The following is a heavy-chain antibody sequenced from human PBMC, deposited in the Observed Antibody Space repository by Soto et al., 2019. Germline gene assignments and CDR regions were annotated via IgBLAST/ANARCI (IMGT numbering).Heavy chain of an antibody. J-gene: IGHJ6*02. CDR3: AKDLSGFCTNGVCYTPPDYYYGMDV. Sequence: GGSLRLSCAASGFTFSSYGMHWVRQAPGKGLEWVAVISYDGSNKYYADSVKGRFTISRDNSKNTLYLHMNSLRAEDTAVYYCAKDLSGFCTNGVCYTPPDYYYGMDVWGQGATVTVSS. D-gene: IGHD2-8*01. CDR1: GFTFSSYG. V-gene: IGHV3-30*18. CDR2: ISYDGSNK.